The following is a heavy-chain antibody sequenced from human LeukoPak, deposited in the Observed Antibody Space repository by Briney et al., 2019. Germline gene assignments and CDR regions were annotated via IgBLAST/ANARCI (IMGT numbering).Heavy chain of an antibody. J-gene: IGHJ4*02. Sequence: ASVKVSCKASGYTFPSYDIDWVRQATGQGLGWMGWMNPNSGNTGYAQKFQGRVTITRNTSISTAYMELSSLRSEDTAVYYCARVELAGYNADYWGQGTLVTVSS. V-gene: IGHV1-8*01. D-gene: IGHD5-24*01. CDR3: ARVELAGYNADY. CDR1: GYTFPSYD. CDR2: MNPNSGNT.